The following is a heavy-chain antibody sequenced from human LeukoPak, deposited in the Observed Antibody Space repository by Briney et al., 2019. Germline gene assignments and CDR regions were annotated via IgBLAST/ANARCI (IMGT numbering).Heavy chain of an antibody. J-gene: IGHJ4*02. CDR1: GGSISSYY. CDR2: IYYSGST. Sequence: SETLSLTCTVSGGSISSYYWSWIRQPPGKGLEWIGYIYYSGSTNYNPSLKSRVTISVDTSKKQFSLNLSSVTAADTAVYYCARFSPRAMGNYLDFWGQGTLVTVSS. CDR3: ARFSPRAMGNYLDF. V-gene: IGHV4-59*12. D-gene: IGHD7-27*01.